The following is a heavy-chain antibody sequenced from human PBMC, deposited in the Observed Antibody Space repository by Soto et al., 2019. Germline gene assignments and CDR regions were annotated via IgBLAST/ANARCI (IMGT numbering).Heavy chain of an antibody. Sequence: GASVKVSCKASGGTFSSYAISWVRQAPGQGLEWMGGIIPIFGTANYAQKFQGRVTITADGSTSTAYMELSSLRSEDTAVYYCARATGYSYGELGYYYGMDVWGQGTTVTVSS. CDR3: ARATGYSYGELGYYYGMDV. CDR1: GGTFSSYA. CDR2: IIPIFGTA. D-gene: IGHD5-18*01. V-gene: IGHV1-69*13. J-gene: IGHJ6*02.